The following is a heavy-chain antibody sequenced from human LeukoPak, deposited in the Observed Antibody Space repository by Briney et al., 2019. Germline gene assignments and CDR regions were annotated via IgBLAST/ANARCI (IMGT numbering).Heavy chain of an antibody. J-gene: IGHJ4*02. CDR1: GFTFSSYW. CDR2: INSDGSST. CDR3: ARVVATIDY. V-gene: IGHV3-74*01. Sequence: GGSLRLSCAAAGFTFSSYWMHWVRHAPGKGLVWVSRINSDGSSTSYADSGKGRFTISRDNAKNTLYLQMNSLRAEDTAVYYCARVVATIDYWGQGTLVSVSS. D-gene: IGHD5-12*01.